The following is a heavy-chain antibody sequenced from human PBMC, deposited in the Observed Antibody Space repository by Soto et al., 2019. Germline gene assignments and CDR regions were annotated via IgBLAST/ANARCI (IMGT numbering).Heavy chain of an antibody. CDR2: IYYSGST. Sequence: SETLSLTCTVSGGSISSGGNYWSWLRQHPGKGLEWIGYIYYSGSTYYNPSLKSRVTISVDTSNNQFSLKLSSVTAADTAVYYCARAPLSDYFDYWGQGTLVTVSS. J-gene: IGHJ4*02. CDR3: ARAPLSDYFDY. V-gene: IGHV4-31*03. CDR1: GGSISSGGNY.